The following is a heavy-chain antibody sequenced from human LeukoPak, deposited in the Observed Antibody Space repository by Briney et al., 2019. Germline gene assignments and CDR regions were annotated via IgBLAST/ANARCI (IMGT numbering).Heavy chain of an antibody. D-gene: IGHD3-10*01. CDR3: ARTVHGWANWIDP. J-gene: IGHJ5*02. CDR2: ISRSGNTI. Sequence: GGSLRLSCAASGFTFSSYGMNCVRQAPGQGLEWVSYISRSGNTIFYADSVRGRFTISRDNAKNSLYLQMNSLRAEDTAVYYCARTVHGWANWIDPWGQGTPVTVSS. CDR1: GFTFSSYG. V-gene: IGHV3-48*03.